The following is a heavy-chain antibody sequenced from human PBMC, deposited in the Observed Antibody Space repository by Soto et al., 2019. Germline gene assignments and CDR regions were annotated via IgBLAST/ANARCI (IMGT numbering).Heavy chain of an antibody. CDR1: GGSIRSAGYY. J-gene: IGHJ6*02. D-gene: IGHD3-10*01. CDR2: IYNSGST. V-gene: IGHV4-31*03. CDR3: ARARGYGVGEPAGGYDGMDV. Sequence: QVQLQESGPGLVKPSQTLSLTCTVSGGSIRSAGYYWNWARQHPGEGLEWIGHIYNSGSTYYNTSLKSRLTISIDTSKNQFSLNLRSVTAADTAVYYCARARGYGVGEPAGGYDGMDVWGQGTTVTVSS.